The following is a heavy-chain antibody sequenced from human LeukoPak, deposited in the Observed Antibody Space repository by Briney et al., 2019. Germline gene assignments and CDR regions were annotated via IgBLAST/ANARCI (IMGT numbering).Heavy chain of an antibody. CDR3: VRSPGYSSGWVDF. V-gene: IGHV4-59*01. CDR2: INYSGSS. Sequence: SETLSLTCSVPGGSLSSYYWSWIRQPPGKGLEWIGYINYSGSSKYNPSLKSRVTISIDTSKNQFSLKLKSVTAADTAVYYGVRSPGYSSGWVDFWGQGTLVTVSS. J-gene: IGHJ4*02. D-gene: IGHD6-19*01. CDR1: GGSLSSYY.